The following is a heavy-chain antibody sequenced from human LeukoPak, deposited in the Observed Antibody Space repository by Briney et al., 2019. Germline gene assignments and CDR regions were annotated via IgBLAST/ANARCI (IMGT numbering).Heavy chain of an antibody. CDR2: ISTSGRTI. CDR3: ARGYFLGFDY. CDR1: GSTFSSYE. Sequence: GGSLRLSCAASGSTFSSYEMNWVRQAPGKGLEWVSYISTSGRTIYYADSVKGRLTISRDNAKNSLYLQMNSLRAEDAAVYYCARGYFLGFDYWGQGTLVTVSS. J-gene: IGHJ4*02. D-gene: IGHD2/OR15-2a*01. V-gene: IGHV3-48*03.